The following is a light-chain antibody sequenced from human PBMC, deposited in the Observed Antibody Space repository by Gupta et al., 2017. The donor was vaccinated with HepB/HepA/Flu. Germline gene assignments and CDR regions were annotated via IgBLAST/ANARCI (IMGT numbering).Light chain of an antibody. CDR2: WAS. CDR3: QQYDSTPRT. J-gene: IGKJ1*01. Sequence: DIVMTQSPDSLAVSLGERATINCKSSQSILYSSNNKNYLAWYQQKPGQPPKPLTYWASSRESGVPDRFSGSGSGTDFTLTITSLQAEDVAIYYCQQYDSTPRTFGQGTKVEIK. CDR1: QSILYSSNNKNY. V-gene: IGKV4-1*01.